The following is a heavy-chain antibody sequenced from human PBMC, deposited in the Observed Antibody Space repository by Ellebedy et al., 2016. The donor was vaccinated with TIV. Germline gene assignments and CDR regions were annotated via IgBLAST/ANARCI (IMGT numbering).Heavy chain of an antibody. Sequence: PGGSLRLSCAASGFTFSYYWMHWVRQTPGRGLVWVSRISNDGSSTSYADSVKGRFTISRDNAKNTLYLQMNRLRVEDTAAYYCTPWGLGGYWGQGTLVTVSS. D-gene: IGHD2-21*01. V-gene: IGHV3-74*01. CDR1: GFTFSYYW. CDR2: ISNDGSST. CDR3: TPWGLGGY. J-gene: IGHJ4*02.